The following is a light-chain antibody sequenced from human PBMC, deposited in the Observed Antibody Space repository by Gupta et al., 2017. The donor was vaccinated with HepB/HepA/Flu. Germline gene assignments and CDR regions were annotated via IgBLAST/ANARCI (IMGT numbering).Light chain of an antibody. CDR1: SSDVGSYNL. Sequence: SALTQPASVYGSPGQSITISCTGTSSDVGSYNLVSWYQQNPGKAPKPMIYEVSKRPDGVSIRFSGSYAGTTASLTISAREAEDDAEYYRYSYASSSTVVFGGGTKLTVL. J-gene: IGLJ2*01. CDR3: YSYASSSTVV. V-gene: IGLV2-23*02. CDR2: EVS.